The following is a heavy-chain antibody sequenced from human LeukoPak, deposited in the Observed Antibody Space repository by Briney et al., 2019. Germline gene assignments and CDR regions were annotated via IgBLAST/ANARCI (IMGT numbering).Heavy chain of an antibody. CDR2: ISSSSSTI. Sequence: GGSLRLSCAASGFTFSSYSMNWVRQAPGKRLEWVSYISSSSSTIYYADSVKGRFTISRDNAKNSLYLQMNSLRDEDTAVYYCARGRRYYDSSGPTGVYYFDYWGQGTLVTVSS. CDR3: ARGRRYYDSSGPTGVYYFDY. V-gene: IGHV3-48*02. CDR1: GFTFSSYS. D-gene: IGHD3-22*01. J-gene: IGHJ4*02.